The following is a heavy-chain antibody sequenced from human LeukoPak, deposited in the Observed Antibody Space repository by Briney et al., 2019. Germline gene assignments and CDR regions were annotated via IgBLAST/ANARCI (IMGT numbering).Heavy chain of an antibody. CDR1: EFIFSNFA. CDR2: IKDNGAAT. V-gene: IGHV3-23*01. Sequence: GGSLRLSCVASEFIFSNFAMSWVRQAPGKGLEWVATIKDNGAATYYGDSVKGRFTISRDNSKSSLYLQMNSLRAEDTAVYYCEKDRTHRRYYDSTGYYNKYDYWGQGALVTVSS. J-gene: IGHJ4*02. D-gene: IGHD3-22*01. CDR3: EKDRTHRRYYDSTGYYNKYDY.